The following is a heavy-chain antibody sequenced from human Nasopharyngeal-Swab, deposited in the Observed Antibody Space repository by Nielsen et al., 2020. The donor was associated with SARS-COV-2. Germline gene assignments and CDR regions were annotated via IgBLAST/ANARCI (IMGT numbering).Heavy chain of an antibody. CDR2: IYYSGST. CDR3: ARLIVVVPAAMPFDY. Sequence: SETLSLTCTVPGGSISSYYWIWIRQPPGKGLEWIGYIYYSGSTYYNPSLKSPVTISVDTSKNQFSLKLSSMTAADTAVYYCARLIVVVPAAMPFDYWGQGTLVTVSS. V-gene: IGHV4-59*04. CDR1: GGSISSYY. D-gene: IGHD2-2*01. J-gene: IGHJ4*02.